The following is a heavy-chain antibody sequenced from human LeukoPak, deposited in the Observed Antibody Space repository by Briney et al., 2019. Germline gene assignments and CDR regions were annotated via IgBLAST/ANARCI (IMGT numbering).Heavy chain of an antibody. J-gene: IGHJ4*02. V-gene: IGHV3-23*01. Sequence: GGSLRLSCAASGFTFSSYAMSWVRQAPGKGLEWISAISGSGGDTFYADSVKGRFTISRDNSKNTLYLQMNSLRAEDTAVYYCEAGIGDYWGQGALLTVSS. CDR2: ISGSGGDT. D-gene: IGHD6-13*01. CDR1: GFTFSSYA. CDR3: EAGIGDY.